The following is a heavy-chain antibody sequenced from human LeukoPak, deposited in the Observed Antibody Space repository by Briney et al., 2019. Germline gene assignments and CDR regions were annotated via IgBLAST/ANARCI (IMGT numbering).Heavy chain of an antibody. CDR2: ISYDGSNE. CDR3: AKGSSAWNEVFHFDY. J-gene: IGHJ4*02. Sequence: PGGSLRLSCAASGFTFSSYVMHWVRQAPGKGLEWVAIISYDGSNEYYADSVKGRFTISRDNSKNTLYLQMNSLRAADTAVYYCAKGSSAWNEVFHFDYWGQGTLVTVSS. D-gene: IGHD6-19*01. CDR1: GFTFSSYV. V-gene: IGHV3-30*04.